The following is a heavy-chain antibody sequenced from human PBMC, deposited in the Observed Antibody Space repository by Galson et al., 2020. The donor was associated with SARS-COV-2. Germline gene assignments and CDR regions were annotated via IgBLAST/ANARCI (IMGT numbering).Heavy chain of an antibody. CDR2: ISYDGSNK. Sequence: GGSLRLSRAASGFTFSSYGMPWVRQAPGKGLEWVAVISYDGSNKYYADSVKGRFTISRDNSKNTLYLQMNSLRAEDTAVYYCATKMSGSYLGPFDYWGQGTLVTVSS. D-gene: IGHD1-26*01. CDR3: ATKMSGSYLGPFDY. J-gene: IGHJ4*02. CDR1: GFTFSSYG. V-gene: IGHV3-30*03.